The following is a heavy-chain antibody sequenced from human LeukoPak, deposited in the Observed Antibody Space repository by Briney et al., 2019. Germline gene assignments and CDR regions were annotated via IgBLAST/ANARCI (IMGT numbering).Heavy chain of an antibody. D-gene: IGHD1-26*01. V-gene: IGHV4-39*07. CDR3: ARDPIVGATRYYFDY. J-gene: IGHJ4*02. CDR2: MYYDGNT. CDR1: GGSISSSTSY. Sequence: SETLSLTCTVSGGSISSSTSYWAWIRQPPGEGLEWIGSMYYDGNTYFNPSLKSRVTISVDTSKNQFSLKLSSVTAADTAVYYCARDPIVGATRYYFDYWGQGTLVTVSS.